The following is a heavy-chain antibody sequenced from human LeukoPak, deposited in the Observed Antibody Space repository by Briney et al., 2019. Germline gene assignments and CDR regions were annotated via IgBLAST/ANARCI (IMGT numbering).Heavy chain of an antibody. CDR2: INPNSGGT. J-gene: IGHJ4*02. CDR1: GYTFTGYY. V-gene: IGHV1-2*02. D-gene: IGHD2-2*01. Sequence: GASVKVSCKASGYTFTGYYMHWVRQAPGQGLEWMGWINPNSGGTNYAQKFQGRVTMTRDTSISTAYMELSRLRSDDTAVYYCARVQSPRGIVVPAANGYDYWGQGTLVTVSS. CDR3: ARVQSPRGIVVPAANGYDY.